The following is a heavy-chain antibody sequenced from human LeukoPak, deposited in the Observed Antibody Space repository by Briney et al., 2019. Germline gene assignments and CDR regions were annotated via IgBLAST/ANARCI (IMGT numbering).Heavy chain of an antibody. CDR1: GFTFSSYA. D-gene: IGHD4-4*01. CDR3: ARDGSAQYCFDY. Sequence: GGSLRLSCAASGFTFSSYAMHWVRQAPGKGLEWVAVISYDGSNKYYADSVKGRFTISRDNSKNTLYLQMNSLRAEDTAVYYCARDGSAQYCFDYWGQGTLVTVSS. V-gene: IGHV3-30-3*01. J-gene: IGHJ4*02. CDR2: ISYDGSNK.